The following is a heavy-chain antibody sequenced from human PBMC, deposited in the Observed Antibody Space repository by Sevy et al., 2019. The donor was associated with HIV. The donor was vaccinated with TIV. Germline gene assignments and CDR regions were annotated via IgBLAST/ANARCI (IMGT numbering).Heavy chain of an antibody. CDR3: AKRERSYYDSRGNYDAFDV. Sequence: GGSLRLSCAASGFDFSTYDMHWVRQAPGKGLEWVAFISFDGSDKWYGDSVKGRFTISRDNSKNTLYVQMNTLRDEDTAVYYCAKRERSYYDSRGNYDAFDVWGQGTSVTVSS. D-gene: IGHD3-22*01. CDR2: ISFDGSDK. CDR1: GFDFSTYD. J-gene: IGHJ3*01. V-gene: IGHV3-33*03.